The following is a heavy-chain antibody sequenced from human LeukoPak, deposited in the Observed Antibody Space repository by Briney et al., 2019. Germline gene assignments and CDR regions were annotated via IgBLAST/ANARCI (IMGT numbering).Heavy chain of an antibody. V-gene: IGHV1-2*02. CDR1: GYTFTGYY. Sequence: WASVKVSCKASGYTFTGYYMHWVRQAPGQGLEWMGWINPNSGGTNYAQKFQGRVTMTRDTSISTAYMELSRLRSDDAAVYYCAGSPRSGAGYYYYYYYMDVWGKGTTVTVSS. J-gene: IGHJ6*03. CDR2: INPNSGGT. CDR3: AGSPRSGAGYYYYYYYMDV. D-gene: IGHD1-26*01.